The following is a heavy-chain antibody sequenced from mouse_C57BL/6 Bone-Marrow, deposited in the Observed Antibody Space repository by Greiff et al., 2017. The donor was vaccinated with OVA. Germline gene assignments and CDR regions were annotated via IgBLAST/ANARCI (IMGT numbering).Heavy chain of an antibody. Sequence: QVQLQQPGAELVRPGTSVKLSCKASGYTFTSYWMHWVKQRPGQGLEWIGVIDPSDSYTNYNQKFKGKATLTVDTSSSTAYMQLSSLTSEDSAFYYCARKGDYGEFAYWGQGTLVTVSA. CDR1: GYTFTSYW. CDR3: ARKGDYGEFAY. CDR2: IDPSDSYT. V-gene: IGHV1-59*01. D-gene: IGHD2-4*01. J-gene: IGHJ3*01.